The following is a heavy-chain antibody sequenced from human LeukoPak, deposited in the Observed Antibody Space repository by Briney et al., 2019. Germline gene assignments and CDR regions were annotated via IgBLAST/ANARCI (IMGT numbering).Heavy chain of an antibody. Sequence: GASVKVSCKASGYSFTNYPLNLVRQAPGQGLECMGCINTNSRTPTYAQGLTERFVFSLDTSVNTAYLQISSLKAEDTAVYYCERVPFVVMGVTGNWFDPWGQGTLVTVSS. D-gene: IGHD2-15*01. CDR3: ERVPFVVMGVTGNWFDP. CDR1: GYSFTNYP. J-gene: IGHJ5*02. V-gene: IGHV7-4-1*02. CDR2: INTNSRTP.